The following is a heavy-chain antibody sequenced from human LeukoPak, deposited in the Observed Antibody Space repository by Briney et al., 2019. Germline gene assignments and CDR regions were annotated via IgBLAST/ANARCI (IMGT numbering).Heavy chain of an antibody. J-gene: IGHJ5*02. CDR1: GGSVSSSSFY. Sequence: PSETLSLTCTVSGGSVSSSSFYWGWIRQPPGKGLEWIGNVYFDGSTYYNPSLKSRLTISVDTSTNRFSLSLASVTSADTAVYYCARDARYNDYEDWFDPWGPGTLVTVSS. CDR3: ARDARYNDYEDWFDP. V-gene: IGHV4-39*02. D-gene: IGHD4-17*01. CDR2: VYFDGST.